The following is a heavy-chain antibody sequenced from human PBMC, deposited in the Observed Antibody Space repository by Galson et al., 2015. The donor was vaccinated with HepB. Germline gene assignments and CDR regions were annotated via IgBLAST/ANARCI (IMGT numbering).Heavy chain of an antibody. Sequence: SLRLSCAASGFTFSSYWMSWVRQAPGKGLEWVANIKQDGSEKYYVDSVKGRFTISRDNAKNSLYLQMNSLRAEDTAVYYCARDRRERYFDWLLPLDYWGQVTLVTVSS. D-gene: IGHD3-9*01. J-gene: IGHJ4*02. V-gene: IGHV3-7*01. CDR2: IKQDGSEK. CDR1: GFTFSSYW. CDR3: ARDRRERYFDWLLPLDY.